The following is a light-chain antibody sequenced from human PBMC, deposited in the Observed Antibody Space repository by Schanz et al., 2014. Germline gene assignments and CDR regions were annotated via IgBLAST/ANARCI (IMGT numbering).Light chain of an antibody. V-gene: IGKV3D-15*01. CDR2: GAS. Sequence: EIVLTQSPGTLSLSPGERATLSCRASQNVNKYHLAWYQQKPGQAPRLLIYGASIRATGIPDRFSGSGAGTEFTLTISSLQSEDFAVYYCQQYNNWPPMYTFGQGTKLEIK. CDR1: QNVNKYH. CDR3: QQYNNWPPMYT. J-gene: IGKJ2*01.